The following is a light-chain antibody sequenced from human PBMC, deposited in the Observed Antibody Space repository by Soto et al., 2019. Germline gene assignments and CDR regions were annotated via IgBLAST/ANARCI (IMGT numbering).Light chain of an antibody. CDR1: QGIRND. V-gene: IGKV1-13*02. CDR3: QQYNSYLYT. Sequence: AIQMTQSPSSLSASVGDRVTITCRASQGIRNDLGWYQQKPGKAPNLLIYDASNMESGVPSRFSGSGSGTEFTLTISSLQPDDFATYYCQQYNSYLYTFGQGTKLEIK. CDR2: DAS. J-gene: IGKJ2*01.